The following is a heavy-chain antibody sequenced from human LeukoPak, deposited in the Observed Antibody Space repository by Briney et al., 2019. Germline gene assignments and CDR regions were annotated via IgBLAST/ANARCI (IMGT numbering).Heavy chain of an antibody. CDR1: GFTFSRYA. J-gene: IGHJ3*02. CDR2: IWFDGSNK. D-gene: IGHD3-22*01. V-gene: IGHV3-33*08. Sequence: GGSLRLSCSASGFTFSRYAMHWVRQAPGKGLEWVALIWFDGSNKHYADSVKGRFTVSRDNSKNTLYLQMNSLRAEDTAVYYCARCGDSSGYYYWGAFGIWGQGTMVTVSS. CDR3: ARCGDSSGYYYWGAFGI.